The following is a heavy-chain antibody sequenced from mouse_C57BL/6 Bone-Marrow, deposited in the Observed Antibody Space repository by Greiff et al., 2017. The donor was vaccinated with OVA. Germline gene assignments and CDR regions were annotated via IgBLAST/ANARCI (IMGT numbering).Heavy chain of an antibody. D-gene: IGHD2-5*01. CDR1: GYSITSGYY. Sequence: DVKLVESGPGLVKPSQSLSLTCSVTGYSITSGYYWNWIRQFPGNKLEWMGYISYDGSNNYNPSLKNRISITRDTSKNQFFLKLNSVTTEDTATYYCARGYYSNYRYFDVWGTGTTVTVSS. CDR3: ARGYYSNYRYFDV. J-gene: IGHJ1*03. CDR2: ISYDGSN. V-gene: IGHV3-6*01.